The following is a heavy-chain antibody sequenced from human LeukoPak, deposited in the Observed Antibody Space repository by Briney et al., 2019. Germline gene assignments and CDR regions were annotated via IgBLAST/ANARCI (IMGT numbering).Heavy chain of an antibody. J-gene: IGHJ4*02. CDR3: GRDLRPASTVVIPGEFDF. CDR1: GYTFTSYY. D-gene: IGHD4-23*01. Sequence: ASVKVSCKASGYTFTSYYMHWVRQAPGQGLEWMGWINPNTGGTNFAQRFQGRVTMTRDTSIRTTYMELSRLTSDDTAVYYCGRDLRPASTVVIPGEFDFWAQGTLVTVSS. CDR2: INPNTGGT. V-gene: IGHV1-2*02.